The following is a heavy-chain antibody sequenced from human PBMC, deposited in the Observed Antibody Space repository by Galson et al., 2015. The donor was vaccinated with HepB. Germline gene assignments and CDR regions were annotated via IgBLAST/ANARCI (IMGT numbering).Heavy chain of an antibody. D-gene: IGHD6-6*01. V-gene: IGHV3-33*01. J-gene: IGHJ6*03. Sequence: SLRLSCAASGFTFSRYGMHWVRQVPGKGLEWVAVIWYDGSNKYYVDSVKGRFTISRDNSKNTLYLQMNSLRAEDTAVYYCARDLSEDSSSSGYYYYYMDVWGKGTTVTVSS. CDR2: IWYDGSNK. CDR1: GFTFSRYG. CDR3: ARDLSEDSSSSGYYYYYMDV.